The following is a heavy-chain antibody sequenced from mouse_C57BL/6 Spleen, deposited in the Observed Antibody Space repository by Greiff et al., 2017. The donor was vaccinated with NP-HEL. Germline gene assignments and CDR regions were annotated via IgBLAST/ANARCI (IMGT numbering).Heavy chain of an antibody. J-gene: IGHJ3*01. CDR2: IYPGSGNT. CDR3: ASGDGYPFAY. V-gene: IGHV1-66*01. CDR1: GYSFTSYY. Sequence: QVHVKQSGPELVKPGASVKISCKASGYSFTSYYIHWVKQRPGQGLEWIGWIYPGSGNTKYNEKFKGKATLTADTSSSTAYMQLSSLTSEDSAVYYCASGDGYPFAYWGQGTLVTVSA. D-gene: IGHD2-3*01.